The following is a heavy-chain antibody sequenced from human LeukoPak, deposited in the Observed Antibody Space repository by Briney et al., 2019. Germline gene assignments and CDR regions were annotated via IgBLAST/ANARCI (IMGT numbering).Heavy chain of an antibody. CDR3: VAEKGLEGYMVV. Sequence: SVKVSCKASGFTFTSSAMQWVRQARGQPLEWIGWIVVGSVNTRYAQKFQERVTITLDMSTSTAYMELSSLTSEDTAVYYCVAEKGLEGYMVVWGEGATVTVSS. V-gene: IGHV1-58*02. CDR2: IVVGSVNT. D-gene: IGHD1-1*01. CDR1: GFTFTSSA. J-gene: IGHJ6*04.